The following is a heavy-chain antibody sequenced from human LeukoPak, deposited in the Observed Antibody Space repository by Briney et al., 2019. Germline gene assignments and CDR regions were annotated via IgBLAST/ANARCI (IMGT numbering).Heavy chain of an antibody. CDR3: ARSPYDSSGYYSW. J-gene: IGHJ4*02. Sequence: GGSLRLSCAASGFTFSSYSMNWVRQAPGKGLEWVSSISSSSSYIYYADSVKGRFTISRDNAKSSLYLQMNSLRAEDTAVYYCARSPYDSSGYYSWWGQGTLVTVSS. D-gene: IGHD3-22*01. V-gene: IGHV3-21*01. CDR1: GFTFSSYS. CDR2: ISSSSSYI.